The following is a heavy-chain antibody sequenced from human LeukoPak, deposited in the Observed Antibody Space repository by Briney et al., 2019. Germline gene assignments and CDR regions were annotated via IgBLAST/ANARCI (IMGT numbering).Heavy chain of an antibody. V-gene: IGHV4-39*01. D-gene: IGHD2-15*01. Sequence: SETLSLTCTVSGGSISSSSYYWGWIRQPPGKGLEWIGSIYYSGSTYYNPSLKSRATISVDTSKNQFSLKLSSVTAADTAVYYCKRVCSGGSCYDYWGQGTLVTVSS. CDR3: KRVCSGGSCYDY. J-gene: IGHJ4*02. CDR2: IYYSGST. CDR1: GGSISSSSYY.